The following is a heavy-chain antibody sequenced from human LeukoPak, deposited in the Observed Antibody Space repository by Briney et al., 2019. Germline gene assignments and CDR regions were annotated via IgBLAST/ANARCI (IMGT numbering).Heavy chain of an antibody. CDR2: IYYSGST. D-gene: IGHD1-1*01. CDR3: ARETLEGKFDP. V-gene: IGHV4-61*08. J-gene: IGHJ5*02. CDR1: GGSISSGGYY. Sequence: SETLSLTCTVSGGSISSGGYYWSWIRQHPGKGLEWIGYIYYSGSTNYNPSLKSRVTISMDTSKNQFSLKLSSVTAADTAIYYCARETLEGKFDPWGQGILVTVSS.